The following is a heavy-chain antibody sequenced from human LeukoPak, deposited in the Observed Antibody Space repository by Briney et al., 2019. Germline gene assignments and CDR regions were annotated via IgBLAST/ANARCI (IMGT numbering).Heavy chain of an antibody. V-gene: IGHV4-39*01. Sequence: SETLSLNCTVSGGSIRSDFHYWDWIRRHPEKGLEWFGSILYTGGSWVKPSLKSRASISVDTSRNQFSLTLHSVNAIDTALYYCTRRASGSGGTQAGMDVWGQGTTVTVSS. CDR3: TRRASGSGGTQAGMDV. J-gene: IGHJ6*02. D-gene: IGHD2-15*01. CDR1: GGSIRSDFHY. CDR2: ILYTGGS.